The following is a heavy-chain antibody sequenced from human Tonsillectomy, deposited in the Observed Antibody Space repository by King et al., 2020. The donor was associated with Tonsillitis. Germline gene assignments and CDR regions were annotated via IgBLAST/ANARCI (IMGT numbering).Heavy chain of an antibody. V-gene: IGHV3-21*01. CDR1: GFTFSSYS. D-gene: IGHD6-13*01. CDR2: ISSSSSYI. Sequence: DVQLVESGGGLVKPGGSLRLSCASSGFTFSSYSMNWVRQAPGKGLEWVSSISSSSSYIYYADSVKGRFTISRDNAKNSLYLQMNSLRAEDTAVYYCARASRAAADDPGGDWFDTWGQGTLVTVSS. J-gene: IGHJ5*02. CDR3: ARASRAAADDPGGDWFDT.